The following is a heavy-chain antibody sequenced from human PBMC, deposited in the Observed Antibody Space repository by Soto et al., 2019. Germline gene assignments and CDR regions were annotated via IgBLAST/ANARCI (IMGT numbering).Heavy chain of an antibody. V-gene: IGHV3-30*18. D-gene: IGHD4-4*01. CDR3: AKSRDGYSFYYFYGMDV. Sequence: LRLSCAASGFTFSHYGMHWVRQAPGKGLEWVAAILYDGSNTYYADSVKGRFTISRDNSKNTLYLEMNSLRPEDTAVYHCAKSRDGYSFYYFYGMDVWGQGTTVTVSS. CDR2: ILYDGSNT. CDR1: GFTFSHYG. J-gene: IGHJ6*02.